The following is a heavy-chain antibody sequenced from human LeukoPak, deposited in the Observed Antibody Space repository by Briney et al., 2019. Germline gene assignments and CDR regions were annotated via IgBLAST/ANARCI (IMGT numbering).Heavy chain of an antibody. V-gene: IGHV3-23*01. Sequence: GWPLRLSCAASGFTFSGYAMSWVRQAPGKGLEWVSAISGSGGSTYYADSVKGRFTISRDNSKNTLYLQMNSLRAEDTAVYYCAKAHRAGWNDDQGDYWGQGTLVTVSS. D-gene: IGHD1-1*01. CDR2: ISGSGGST. CDR1: GFTFSGYA. CDR3: AKAHRAGWNDDQGDY. J-gene: IGHJ4*02.